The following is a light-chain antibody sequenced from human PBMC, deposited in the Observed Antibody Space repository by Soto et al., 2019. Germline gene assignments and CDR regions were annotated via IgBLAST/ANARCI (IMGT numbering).Light chain of an antibody. V-gene: IGLV1-44*01. Sequence: QAVLPQPPSASGTPGQRVTISCSGSSSNIGSNAVNWYQQLPGTAPKLLIYSNNQRPSGVPDRFSGSKSGTSASLAISRLQSEDEADYYCAAWDDSLNGHYVFGSGTKLTVL. CDR3: AAWDDSLNGHYV. CDR2: SNN. CDR1: SSNIGSNA. J-gene: IGLJ1*01.